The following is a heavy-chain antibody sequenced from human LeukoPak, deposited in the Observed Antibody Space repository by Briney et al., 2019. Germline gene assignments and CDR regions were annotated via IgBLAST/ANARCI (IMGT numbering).Heavy chain of an antibody. CDR2: ISGSGFGT. CDR1: GFTFSSYA. Sequence: GGSLRLSCAASGFTFSSYAMSWVRQAPGKGLEWVSGISGSGFGTYYADSVKGRFTISRDNSKNTLYLQMNSLRAEDTALYYCARDAINYYDSSGYKNAIPNNWFDPWGQGTLVTVSS. V-gene: IGHV3-23*01. J-gene: IGHJ5*02. D-gene: IGHD3-22*01. CDR3: ARDAINYYDSSGYKNAIPNNWFDP.